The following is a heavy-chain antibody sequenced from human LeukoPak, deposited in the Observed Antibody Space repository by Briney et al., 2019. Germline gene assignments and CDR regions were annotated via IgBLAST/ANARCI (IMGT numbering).Heavy chain of an antibody. J-gene: IGHJ5*02. CDR1: GDSVSDNRAA. D-gene: IGHD3-16*02. Sequence: SQTLSLTCALSGDSVSDNRAAWHWLRQSPSRGLEWLGRTYYRSKLYRDYAVSVKTRIAINPDTSKNQFFLQVNSVTPEDTAVYYCARDLSGIFDPWGQGTLVTVSS. CDR3: ARDLSGIFDP. CDR2: TYYRSKLYR. V-gene: IGHV6-1*01.